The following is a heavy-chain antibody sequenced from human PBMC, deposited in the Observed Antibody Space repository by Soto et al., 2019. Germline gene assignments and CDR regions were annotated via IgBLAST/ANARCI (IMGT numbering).Heavy chain of an antibody. Sequence: ASVKVSCKASGYTFTSYAMHWVRQAPGQRLEWMGWINAGNGNTKYSQKFQGRVTITRDTSASTAYMELSSLRSEDTAVYYCAREIAGGYYYDSSGYYGSWFDPWGQGTLVTVSS. CDR2: INAGNGNT. V-gene: IGHV1-3*01. D-gene: IGHD3-22*01. J-gene: IGHJ5*02. CDR3: AREIAGGYYYDSSGYYGSWFDP. CDR1: GYTFTSYA.